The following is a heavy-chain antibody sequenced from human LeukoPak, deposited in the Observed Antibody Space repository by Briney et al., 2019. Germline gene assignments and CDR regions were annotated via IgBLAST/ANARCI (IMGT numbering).Heavy chain of an antibody. CDR1: GYTFTRFG. Sequence: AASVKVSCKASGYTFTRFGITWVRQAPGQGLEWMGWISGYNGYTHYAQNLQGRVTMTTEKSTTTAYMELTSLRFDDTAVYYCAKDDEEFGELSWFDPWGQGTLVTVSS. J-gene: IGHJ5*02. D-gene: IGHD3-10*01. CDR3: AKDDEEFGELSWFDP. CDR2: ISGYNGYT. V-gene: IGHV1-18*01.